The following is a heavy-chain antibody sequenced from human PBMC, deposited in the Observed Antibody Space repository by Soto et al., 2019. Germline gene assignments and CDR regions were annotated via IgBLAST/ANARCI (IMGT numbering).Heavy chain of an antibody. Sequence: QVQLQESGPGLVKPSETLSLTCTVSGDSVTSGSIYWSWIRQPPGQGLEWLGYVHYTGSTNNNPPLKRRVAISVDTSTYHFSLTLSSVTAAATAVYYCARARGNFGVVLADFYQYGMDVWGQGTTVTVSS. V-gene: IGHV4-61*03. J-gene: IGHJ6*02. CDR3: ARARGNFGVVLADFYQYGMDV. D-gene: IGHD3-3*01. CDR2: VHYTGST. CDR1: GDSVTSGSIY.